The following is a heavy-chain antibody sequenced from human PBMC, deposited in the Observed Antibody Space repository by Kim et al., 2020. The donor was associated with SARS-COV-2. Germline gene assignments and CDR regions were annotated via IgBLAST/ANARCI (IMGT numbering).Heavy chain of an antibody. CDR3: ARERAQGDAFDI. Sequence: YADSVKGRLTNSRDNAKNTLYLQRNSLRADDTAVYYCARERAQGDAFDIWGQGTMVTVSS. V-gene: IGHV3-74*01. J-gene: IGHJ3*02.